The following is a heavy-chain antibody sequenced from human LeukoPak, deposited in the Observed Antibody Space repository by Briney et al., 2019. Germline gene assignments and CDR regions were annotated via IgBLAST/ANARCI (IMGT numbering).Heavy chain of an antibody. D-gene: IGHD1-26*01. Sequence: SETLSLTCTVSGGSISNYYWNYIRQPPGKGLEWIGYIYYSGITNYNPSLKSRVTISVDTSKNQFSLKLSSVTAADTAVYYCARAGRWEGRPHAFDIWGQGTMVAVSS. CDR1: GGSISNYY. CDR2: IYYSGIT. J-gene: IGHJ3*02. V-gene: IGHV4-59*01. CDR3: ARAGRWEGRPHAFDI.